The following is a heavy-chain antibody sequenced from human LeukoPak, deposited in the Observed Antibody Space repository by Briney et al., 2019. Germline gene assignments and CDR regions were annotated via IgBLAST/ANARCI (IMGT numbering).Heavy chain of an antibody. Sequence: KASETLSLTCTVSGGSISSSSYYWGWIRQPPGKGLEWIGSIYYSGSTYYNPSLKSRVTISVDTSKNQFSLKLSSVTAADTAVYYCARGSGWPYFDHWGQGFLVTVSS. CDR2: IYYSGST. D-gene: IGHD6-19*01. CDR3: ARGSGWPYFDH. V-gene: IGHV4-39*07. CDR1: GGSISSSSYY. J-gene: IGHJ4*02.